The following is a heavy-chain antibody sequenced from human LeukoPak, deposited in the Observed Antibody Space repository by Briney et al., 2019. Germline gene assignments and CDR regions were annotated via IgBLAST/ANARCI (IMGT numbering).Heavy chain of an antibody. CDR2: IYYSGST. CDR3: VALPPRFSDLEGAFDI. V-gene: IGHV4-30-4*08. D-gene: IGHD1-1*01. CDR1: GGSISSGDYY. Sequence: SETLSLTCTVSGGSISSGDYYWSWIRQPPGKGLEWIGYIYYSGSTYYNPSLKSRVTISVDTSKNQFSLKLSSVTAADTAVYYCVALPPRFSDLEGAFDIWGQGTMVTVSS. J-gene: IGHJ3*02.